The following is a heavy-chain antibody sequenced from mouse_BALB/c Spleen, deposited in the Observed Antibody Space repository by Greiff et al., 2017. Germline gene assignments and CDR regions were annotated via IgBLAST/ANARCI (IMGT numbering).Heavy chain of an antibody. V-gene: IGHV14-1*02. J-gene: IGHJ4*01. CDR3: ARTDVYYAMDY. Sequence: VQLKQSGAELVRPGALVKLSCKASGFNIKDYYMHWVKQRPEQGLEWIGWIDPENGNTIYDPKFQGKASITADTSSNTAYLQLSSLTSEDTAVYYCARTDVYYAMDYWGQGTSVTVSS. CDR2: IDPENGNT. CDR1: GFNIKDYY.